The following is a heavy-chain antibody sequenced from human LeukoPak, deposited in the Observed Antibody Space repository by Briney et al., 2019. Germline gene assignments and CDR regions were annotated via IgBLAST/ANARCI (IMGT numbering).Heavy chain of an antibody. CDR3: ARDADIGVVPAAMRDYYYGMDV. J-gene: IGHJ6*04. CDR1: GFTFSSYG. Sequence: PGGSLRLSCAASGFTFSSYGMHWVRQAPGKGLEWVAVIWYDGSNKYYADSVKGRFTISRDNSKNTLYLQMNSLRAEDTAVYYCARDADIGVVPAAMRDYYYGMDVWGKGTTVTVSS. V-gene: IGHV3-33*01. CDR2: IWYDGSNK. D-gene: IGHD2-2*01.